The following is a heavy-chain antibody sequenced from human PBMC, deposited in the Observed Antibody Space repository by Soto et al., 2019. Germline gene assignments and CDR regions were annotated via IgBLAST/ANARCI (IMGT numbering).Heavy chain of an antibody. CDR3: ATVERYFDLGPRH. CDR1: GYTLTELS. CDR2: FDPEDGET. V-gene: IGHV1-24*01. Sequence: VKVSCKVSGYTLTELSMHWVRQAPGKGLEWMGGFDPEDGETIYAQKFQGRVTMTEDTSTDTAYMQLSSLRSEDTAVYYCATVERYFDLGPRHWGQGTLVTVSS. D-gene: IGHD3-9*01. J-gene: IGHJ4*02.